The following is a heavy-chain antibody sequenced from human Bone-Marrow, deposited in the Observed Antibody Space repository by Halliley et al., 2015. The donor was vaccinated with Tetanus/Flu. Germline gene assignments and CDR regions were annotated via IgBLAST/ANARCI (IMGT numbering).Heavy chain of an antibody. V-gene: IGHV3-9*01. Sequence: SLRLSCAASGFXXNDNXXHWVXQAXXKGXXXXSGISWDGGDIAYADAVKGRFTISRXNAKNSLSLQMNSLRPEDTALYYCAKDMSXXSXXQGXXXXIXXQGX. CDR3: AKDMSXXSXXQGXXXXI. CDR2: ISWDGGDI. J-gene: IGHJ3*02. CDR1: GFXXNDNX.